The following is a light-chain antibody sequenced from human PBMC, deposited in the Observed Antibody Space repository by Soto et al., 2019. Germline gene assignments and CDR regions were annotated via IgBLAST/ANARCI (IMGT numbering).Light chain of an antibody. J-gene: IGKJ5*01. CDR1: QSISSY. CDR3: QQSYTSRIT. CDR2: AAS. Sequence: EIQMTQSKSSLSASVGDRVTITCRASQSISSYLNWYQQKPGKAPKLLIFAASSLQSGVPSRFCVCGPGTDFALAVRSLQPEDFATYYCQQSYTSRITYGLGTRLEIK. V-gene: IGKV1-39*01.